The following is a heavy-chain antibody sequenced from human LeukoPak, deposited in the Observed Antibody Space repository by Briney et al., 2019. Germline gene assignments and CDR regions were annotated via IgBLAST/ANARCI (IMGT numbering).Heavy chain of an antibody. CDR1: GGTFSSYA. CDR2: IIPIFGTA. D-gene: IGHD6-19*01. Sequence: ASVKVSCKASGGTFSSYAISWVRQAPGQGLEWMGGIIPIFGTANYAQKFQGRVTITTDESTSTAYMELSSLRSEDTAVYYCARRGIRFDSSGWYDYWGQGTLVTVSS. J-gene: IGHJ4*02. V-gene: IGHV1-69*05. CDR3: ARRGIRFDSSGWYDY.